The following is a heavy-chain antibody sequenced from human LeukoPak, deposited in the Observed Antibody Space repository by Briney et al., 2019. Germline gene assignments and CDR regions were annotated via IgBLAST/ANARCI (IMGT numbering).Heavy chain of an antibody. V-gene: IGHV4-59*08. CDR1: GGSISSYY. J-gene: IGHJ3*02. CDR2: IYYSGST. CDR3: ARHLTNAFDI. Sequence: SETLSLTCTVSGGSISSYYWSWIRQPPGKGLEWVGYIYYSGSTNYNPSLKSRVTISVDTSKNQFSLKLSSVTAADTAVYYCARHLTNAFDIWGQGTMVTVSS.